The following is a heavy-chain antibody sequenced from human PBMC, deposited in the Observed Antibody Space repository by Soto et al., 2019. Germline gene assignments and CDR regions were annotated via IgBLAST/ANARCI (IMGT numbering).Heavy chain of an antibody. CDR3: ASDRGRGVECFGTCYSSYFDP. J-gene: IGHJ5*02. CDR2: IKEDGSAK. V-gene: IGHV3-7*01. D-gene: IGHD2-15*01. CDR1: GFTFSTYW. Sequence: EVQLVESGGGLVQPGGSLRLSCAASGFTFSTYWMSWVRQAPGKGLEWVANIKEDGSAKSYVDSVKGRFTISRDNAKNSLYLQMNSLRAEDTAVYHCASDRGRGVECFGTCYSSYFDPWGQGTLVTVSS.